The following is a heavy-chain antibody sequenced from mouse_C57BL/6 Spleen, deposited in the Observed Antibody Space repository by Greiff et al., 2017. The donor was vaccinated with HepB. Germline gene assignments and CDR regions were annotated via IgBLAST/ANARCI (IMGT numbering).Heavy chain of an antibody. J-gene: IGHJ3*01. D-gene: IGHD2-13*01. V-gene: IGHV1-5*01. CDR2: ISPGNSDT. CDR1: GYTFTSYW. Sequence: VQLKESGTVLARPGASVKMSCKTSGYTFTSYWMHWVKQRPGQGLEWIGAISPGNSDTSYNQKFKGKAKLTAVTSASTAYMELSSLTNEDSAVYYCTRGIYYGVPWFADWGQGTLVTVSA. CDR3: TRGIYYGVPWFAD.